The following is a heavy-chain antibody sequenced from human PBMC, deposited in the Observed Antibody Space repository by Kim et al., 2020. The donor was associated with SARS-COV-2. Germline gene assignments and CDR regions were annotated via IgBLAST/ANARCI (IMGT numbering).Heavy chain of an antibody. J-gene: IGHJ3*02. CDR1: GFTFSSYA. CDR2: ISGSGGST. Sequence: GGSLRLSCAVSGFTFSSYAMSWVRQAPGKGLEWVSAISGSGGSTYYADSVKGRFTISRDNSKNTLYLQMNSLRAEDTAVYYCAKSPSLVLRYFDWLLWDDDAFDIWGQGTMVTVSS. D-gene: IGHD3-9*01. CDR3: AKSPSLVLRYFDWLLWDDDAFDI. V-gene: IGHV3-23*01.